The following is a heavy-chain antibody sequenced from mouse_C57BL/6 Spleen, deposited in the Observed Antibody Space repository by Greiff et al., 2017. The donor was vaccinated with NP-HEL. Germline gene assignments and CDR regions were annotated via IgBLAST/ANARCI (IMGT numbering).Heavy chain of an antibody. D-gene: IGHD1-1*01. CDR1: GYTFTSYW. CDR3: ARCLHYYGSSYDFDY. CDR2: IDPSDSET. J-gene: IGHJ2*01. V-gene: IGHV1-52*01. Sequence: QVQLQQPGAELVRPGSSVKLSCKASGYTFTSYWMRWVKQRPIQGLEWIGNIDPSDSETHYNQKFKDKATLTVDKSSSTAYMQLSSLTSEDSAVYYCARCLHYYGSSYDFDYWGQGTTLTVSS.